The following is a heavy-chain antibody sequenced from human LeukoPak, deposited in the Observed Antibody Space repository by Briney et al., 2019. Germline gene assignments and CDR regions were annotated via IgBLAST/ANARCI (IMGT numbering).Heavy chain of an antibody. J-gene: IGHJ4*02. Sequence: GGSLRLSCAASGFTFSSYWMSWVRQAPGKGLEWVANIKQDGSDKYYVDSVKGRFTISRDNAKNSLYLQMNSLRAEDTAVYYCARELDLLLPDYWGQGTLVTVSS. CDR3: ARELDLLLPDY. CDR1: GFTFSSYW. CDR2: IKQDGSDK. D-gene: IGHD2-15*01. V-gene: IGHV3-7*01.